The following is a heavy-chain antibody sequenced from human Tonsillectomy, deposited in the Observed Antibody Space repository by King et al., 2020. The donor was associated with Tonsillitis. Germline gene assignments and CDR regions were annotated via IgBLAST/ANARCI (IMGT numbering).Heavy chain of an antibody. V-gene: IGHV3-30*01. CDR3: ARDLTDSSGYSRHAFDI. CDR1: GFTFSYYA. CDR2: ISYDGNNK. J-gene: IGHJ3*02. Sequence: VQLVESGGGVVQPGRSLRLSCVASGFTFSYYAIHWVRQAPGKGLEWVAIISYDGNNKYYADSVRGRFTIPRDNSKNTLYLQMNSLITEDTAVYYCARDLTDSSGYSRHAFDIRGQGTMVTVSS. D-gene: IGHD3-22*01.